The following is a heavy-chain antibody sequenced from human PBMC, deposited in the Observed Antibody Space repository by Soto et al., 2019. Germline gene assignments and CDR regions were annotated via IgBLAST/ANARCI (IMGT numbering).Heavy chain of an antibody. D-gene: IGHD3-16*01. CDR2: IWYDGSKK. J-gene: IGHJ6*02. CDR1: GFTLSNVG. V-gene: IGHV3-33*01. CDR3: ATDEPMIGGVRYGMDV. Sequence: QVQLVESGGGVVQPGGSLRLSCTASGFTLSNVGMHWVRQAPGKGLEWVEIIWYDGSKKVYGDSLKGRFTISRDTSKNTLYLQMNNVIAEDTAVYYCATDEPMIGGVRYGMDVWCQGNTVTVSS.